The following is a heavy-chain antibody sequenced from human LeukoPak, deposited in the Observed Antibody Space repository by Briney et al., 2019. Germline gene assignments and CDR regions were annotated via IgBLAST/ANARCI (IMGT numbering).Heavy chain of an antibody. CDR2: ISSSGSTI. CDR1: GFTFSSYE. J-gene: IGHJ6*02. Sequence: GGSLRLSCAASGFTFSSYEMNLVHQAPGKGLEWVSYISSSGSTIYYADSVKGRFTISRDNAKNSLYLQMNSLRAEDTAVYYCARHYGVDYYYYGMDVRGQGTTVTVSS. V-gene: IGHV3-48*03. CDR3: ARHYGVDYYYYGMDV. D-gene: IGHD4-17*01.